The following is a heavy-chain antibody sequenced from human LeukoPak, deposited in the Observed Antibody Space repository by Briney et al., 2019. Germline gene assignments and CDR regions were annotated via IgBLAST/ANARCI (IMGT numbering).Heavy chain of an antibody. J-gene: IGHJ5*02. D-gene: IGHD4-17*01. Sequence: SETLSLTCTVSGGSISSYYWSWIRQPPGKGLEWIGYIYYGGSTNYNPSLKSRVTISVDTSKNQFSLKLSSVTAADTAVYYCARFMTTVFPWFDPWGQGTLVTVSS. V-gene: IGHV4-59*08. CDR1: GGSISSYY. CDR3: ARFMTTVFPWFDP. CDR2: IYYGGST.